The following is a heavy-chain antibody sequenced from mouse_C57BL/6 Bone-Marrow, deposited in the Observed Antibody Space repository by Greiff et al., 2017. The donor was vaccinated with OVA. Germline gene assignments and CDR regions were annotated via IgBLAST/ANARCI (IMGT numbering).Heavy chain of an antibody. Sequence: QVHVKQSGPELVKPGASVKISCKASGYTFTDYYINWVKQRPGQGLEWIGWIFPGSGSTYYNEKFKGKATLTVDKSSSTAYMLLSSLTSEDSAVYFCARGGNYENYYAMDYWGQGTSVTVSS. V-gene: IGHV1-75*01. CDR2: IFPGSGST. CDR1: GYTFTDYY. CDR3: ARGGNYENYYAMDY. J-gene: IGHJ4*01. D-gene: IGHD2-1*01.